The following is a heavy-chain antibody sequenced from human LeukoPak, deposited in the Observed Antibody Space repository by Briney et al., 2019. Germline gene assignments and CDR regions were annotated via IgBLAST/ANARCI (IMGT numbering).Heavy chain of an antibody. D-gene: IGHD1-26*01. J-gene: IGHJ4*02. V-gene: IGHV3-7*05. CDR2: IKQDGSEK. CDR3: ANALGAHYFDY. CDR1: GFTFSNYW. Sequence: GGSLRLSCAASGFTFSNYWMIWLRQAPGKGLEWVANIKQDGSEKYYVDSVRGRFTISRDNAKNALFLQMNSLRAEDTAVYFCANALGAHYFDYWGQGTLVTASS.